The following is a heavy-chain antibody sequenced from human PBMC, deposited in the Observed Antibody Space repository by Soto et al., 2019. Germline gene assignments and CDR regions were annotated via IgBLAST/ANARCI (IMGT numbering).Heavy chain of an antibody. CDR2: IHYSGST. CDR3: ASSEVLPAASLDY. V-gene: IGHV4-31*03. CDR1: GGSISGGGYS. D-gene: IGHD2-2*01. Sequence: PSETLSLTCTVSGGSISGGGYSWSWMRQRPGQGLEWIVDIHYSGSTLYHPSLKSRVTISVGTSENQCSLMLSSMTAVDTAVYYWASSEVLPAASLDYWGQGTLVTVSS. J-gene: IGHJ4*02.